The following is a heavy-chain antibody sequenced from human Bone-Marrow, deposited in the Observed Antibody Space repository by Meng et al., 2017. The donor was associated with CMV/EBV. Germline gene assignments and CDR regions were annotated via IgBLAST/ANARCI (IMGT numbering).Heavy chain of an antibody. J-gene: IGHJ4*02. D-gene: IGHD3-10*01. CDR1: GFTFSSYA. CDR2: ISSNGGST. V-gene: IGHV3-64*02. Sequence: GESLKISCAASGFTFSSYAMHWVRQAPGKGLEYVSAISSNGGSTYYVDSVKGRFTISRDNSKNTLYLQMGSLRAEDMAVYYCARTDGITMVRGVIINAYGIDYWGQGTLVTVYS. CDR3: ARTDGITMVRGVIINAYGIDY.